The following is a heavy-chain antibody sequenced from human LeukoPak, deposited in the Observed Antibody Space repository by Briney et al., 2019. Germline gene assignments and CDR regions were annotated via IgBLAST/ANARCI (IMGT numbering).Heavy chain of an antibody. CDR2: ISYTGSF. CDR3: ARHSHTAYDGMFES. D-gene: IGHD5-12*01. Sequence: PSETLSLTCAVSGVSISSYYWSRIRQLPGMGLEWIGYISYTGSFNYNPSLQSRVTISVDTSKNLLSLKLRSVIAADTALYYCARHSHTAYDGMFESWGQGTLVSVSS. J-gene: IGHJ4*02. CDR1: GVSISSYY. V-gene: IGHV4-59*01.